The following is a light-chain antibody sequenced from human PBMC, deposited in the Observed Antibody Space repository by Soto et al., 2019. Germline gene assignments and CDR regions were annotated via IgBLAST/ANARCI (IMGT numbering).Light chain of an antibody. J-gene: IGKJ1*01. CDR1: QCVXSSY. CDR2: GAS. V-gene: IGKV3-20*01. Sequence: ILLTQSPGTLSLSPGERATLSCRASQCVXSSYLAWYQQKPGQAPRLLISGASSRATVIPDSFSGSGCGTDFTLTRRRLEPEEFEVDCWPQYGSYRTVGHGTKVDI. CDR3: PQYGSYRT.